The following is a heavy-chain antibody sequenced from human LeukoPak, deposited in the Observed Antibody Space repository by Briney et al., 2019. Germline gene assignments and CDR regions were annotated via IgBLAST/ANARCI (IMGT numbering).Heavy chain of an antibody. D-gene: IGHD7-27*01. CDR2: ISNSGREI. V-gene: IGHV3-11*04. CDR1: GFTFSDSY. Sequence: GRSLRLSCTASGFTFSDSYMTWIRQAPGKGLEWVSYISNSGREINYADSVKGRFTISRDNAMSSLYLQMNSLRVEDTAVYYCGRGHWGLDYWGQGTLVTVSS. J-gene: IGHJ4*02. CDR3: GRGHWGLDY.